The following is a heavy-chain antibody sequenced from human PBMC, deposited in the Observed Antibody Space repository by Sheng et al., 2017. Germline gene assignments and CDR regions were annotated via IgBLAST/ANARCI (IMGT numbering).Heavy chain of an antibody. CDR3: ARGGVGPGPYYYYGMDV. Sequence: QVQLVESGGGVVQPGRSLRLSCAASGFTFSSYGMHWVRQAPGKGLEWVAVIWYDGSNKYYADSVKGRFTISRDNSKNTLYLQMNSLRAEYTAVYYCARGGVGPGPYYYYGMDVWGQGTTVTVSS. J-gene: IGHJ6*02. V-gene: IGHV3-33*01. CDR2: IWYDGSNK. CDR1: GFTFSSYG. D-gene: IGHD3-16*01.